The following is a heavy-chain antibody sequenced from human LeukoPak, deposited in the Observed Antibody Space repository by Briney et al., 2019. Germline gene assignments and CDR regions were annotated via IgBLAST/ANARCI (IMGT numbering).Heavy chain of an antibody. CDR2: ITWNSGSV. J-gene: IGHJ3*02. V-gene: IGHV3-9*03. CDR1: GFTFRDYA. D-gene: IGHD3/OR15-3a*01. CDR3: AKGLGVASLIVDALDM. Sequence: PGGSLRLSCAAPGFTFRDYAMHWVRQVPGKGLEWVSGITWNSGSVLYADSVRGRFTISRDNAKNSLYLQMNSLRPEDMAFYSCAKGLGVASLIVDALDMWGQGTMVTV.